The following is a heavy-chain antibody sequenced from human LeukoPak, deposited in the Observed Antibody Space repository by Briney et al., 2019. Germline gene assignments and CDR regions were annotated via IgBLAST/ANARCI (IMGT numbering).Heavy chain of an antibody. CDR1: GFTFSSYG. CDR3: AKATMVVTPTFDY. Sequence: GGSLRLSCAASGFTFSSYGMHWVRQAPGKGLEWVAAISYDGSNKYYPGSVKGRFTISRDNSKNTLYLQMNSLRAEDTAVYYCAKATMVVTPTFDYWGQGTLVTVSS. V-gene: IGHV3-30*18. CDR2: ISYDGSNK. D-gene: IGHD4-23*01. J-gene: IGHJ4*02.